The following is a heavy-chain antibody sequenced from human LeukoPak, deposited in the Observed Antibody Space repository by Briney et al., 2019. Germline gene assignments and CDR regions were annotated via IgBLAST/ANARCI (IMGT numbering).Heavy chain of an antibody. Sequence: RPGGSLRLSCAASGFTFSSYWMHWVRQAPWKGLNWVSHINNDGSSTSYADSVKGRFTISRDNAKNTLYLQMNSLRAEDTAVYYCTRGGRDLNYYYYYYMDVWGKGTTVTVSS. J-gene: IGHJ6*03. CDR2: INNDGSST. CDR3: TRGGRDLNYYYYYYMDV. V-gene: IGHV3-74*01. CDR1: GFTFSSYW.